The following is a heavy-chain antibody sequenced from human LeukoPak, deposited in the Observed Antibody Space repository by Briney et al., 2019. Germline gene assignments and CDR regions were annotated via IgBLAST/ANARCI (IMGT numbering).Heavy chain of an antibody. Sequence: AASVKVSCKASGGTFSSYAISWVRQAPGQGLEWMGGIIPIFGTANYAQKFQGRVTITADESTSTAYMELSSLRSEDTAVYYCARNMVRGAPYYYYMDVWGKGTTVTVSS. CDR2: IIPIFGTA. V-gene: IGHV1-69*13. CDR3: ARNMVRGAPYYYYMDV. J-gene: IGHJ6*03. CDR1: GGTFSSYA. D-gene: IGHD3-10*01.